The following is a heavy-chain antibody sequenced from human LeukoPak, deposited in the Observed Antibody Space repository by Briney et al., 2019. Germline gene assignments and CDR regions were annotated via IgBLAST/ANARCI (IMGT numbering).Heavy chain of an antibody. CDR3: ARQAYYYDSSGYYHGELDY. D-gene: IGHD3-22*01. Sequence: SETLSLTYTVSGGSISSSSYYWGWIRQPPGKGLEWIGSIYYSGSTYYNPSLKSRVTISVDTSKNQFPLKLSSVTAADTAVYYCARQAYYYDSSGYYHGELDYWGQGTLVTVS. CDR2: IYYSGST. J-gene: IGHJ4*02. V-gene: IGHV4-39*01. CDR1: GGSISSSSYY.